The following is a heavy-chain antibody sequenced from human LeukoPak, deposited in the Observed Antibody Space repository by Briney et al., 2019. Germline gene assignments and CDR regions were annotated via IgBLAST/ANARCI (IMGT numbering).Heavy chain of an antibody. Sequence: GASVKVSCKASGYTFTSYYMHWVRQAPGKGLEWMGGFDPEDGETIYAQKFQGRVTMTEDTSTDTAYMELSSLRSEDTAVYYCATGPWGYYGALGAFDIWGQGTMVTVSS. J-gene: IGHJ3*02. CDR2: FDPEDGET. CDR3: ATGPWGYYGALGAFDI. D-gene: IGHD3-22*01. V-gene: IGHV1-24*01. CDR1: GYTFTSYY.